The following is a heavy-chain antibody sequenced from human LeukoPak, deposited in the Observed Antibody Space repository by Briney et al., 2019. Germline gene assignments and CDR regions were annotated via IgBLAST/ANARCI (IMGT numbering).Heavy chain of an antibody. CDR2: ISWNSGSI. Sequence: PGRSLRLSCAASGFTFDDYAMHWVRQASGKGLEWVSGISWNSGSIGYADSVKGRFTISRDNAKNSLYLQMNSLRAEDTALYYCAKDTGYYYDSSNYMYWGQGTLVTVSS. CDR3: AKDTGYYYDSSNYMY. D-gene: IGHD3-22*01. J-gene: IGHJ4*02. V-gene: IGHV3-9*01. CDR1: GFTFDDYA.